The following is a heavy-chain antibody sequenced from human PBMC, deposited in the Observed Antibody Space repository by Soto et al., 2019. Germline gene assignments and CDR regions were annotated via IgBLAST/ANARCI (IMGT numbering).Heavy chain of an antibody. Sequence: GESLKISCAASGFTFSSYWMSWVRQAPGKGLEWVANIKQDGSEKYYVDSVKGRFTISRDNAKNSLYLQMNSLRAEDTAVYYCARVFTYSVWFGEARYFDLWGRGTLVTVSS. D-gene: IGHD3-10*01. CDR2: IKQDGSEK. J-gene: IGHJ2*01. V-gene: IGHV3-7*03. CDR1: GFTFSSYW. CDR3: ARVFTYSVWFGEARYFDL.